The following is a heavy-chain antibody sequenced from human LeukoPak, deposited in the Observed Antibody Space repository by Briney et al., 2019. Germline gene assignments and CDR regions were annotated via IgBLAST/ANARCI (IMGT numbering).Heavy chain of an antibody. D-gene: IGHD3-3*01. CDR3: AAAWVTIFGVVISPFDY. Sequence: GTSVKVSCKASGFTFTSSAVQWVRQARGQRLEWIGWIVVGSGHTNYAQKFQERVTITRDTSTSTAYMELSSLRSEDTAVYYCAAAWVTIFGVVISPFDYWGQGTLVTVSS. V-gene: IGHV1-58*01. CDR2: IVVGSGHT. J-gene: IGHJ4*02. CDR1: GFTFTSSA.